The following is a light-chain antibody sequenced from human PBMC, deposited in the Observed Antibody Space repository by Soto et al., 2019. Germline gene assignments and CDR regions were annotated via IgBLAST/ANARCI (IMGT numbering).Light chain of an antibody. CDR2: AAS. J-gene: IGKJ2*01. CDR3: LQQNTYPNT. CDR1: QGISNL. Sequence: DIQMTQSPSSLSASVGDRVTITCRASQGISNLLGWFQHKPGKAPKHLIYAASSLQGGVPSRFSGSGSGTEFTLTIIGLQPEDFADYYCLQQNTYPNTFGQGTKLEIK. V-gene: IGKV1-17*01.